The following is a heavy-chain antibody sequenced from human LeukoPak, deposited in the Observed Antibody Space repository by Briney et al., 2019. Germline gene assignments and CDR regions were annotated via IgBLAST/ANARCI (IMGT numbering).Heavy chain of an antibody. CDR3: ARDQYSYAHAAH. CDR2: IYSGGTT. Sequence: GGSLRLSCAASGFTISSNYMSWVRQAPGKGLEWVSVIYSGGTTYYADSVKGRFTISRDNSKNTLHLQMNSLRAEDTAVYYCARDQYSYAHAAHWGQGTLVTVSS. J-gene: IGHJ4*02. V-gene: IGHV3-66*01. CDR1: GFTISSNY. D-gene: IGHD5-18*01.